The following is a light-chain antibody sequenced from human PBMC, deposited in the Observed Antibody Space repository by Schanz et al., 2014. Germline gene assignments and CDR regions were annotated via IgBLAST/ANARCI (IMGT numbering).Light chain of an antibody. CDR2: LAS. Sequence: EIVLTQSPLSLAVTPGEPASISCRSSQSLRSTDGYYYLDWYLQKPGQSPQLLIYLASNRASGVPDRFSGSGSGTDFTLKISRVEAEDVGVYYCMQPLQTRFAQGTRLEI. J-gene: IGKJ5*01. CDR1: QSLRSTDGYYY. V-gene: IGKV2-28*01. CDR3: MQPLQTR.